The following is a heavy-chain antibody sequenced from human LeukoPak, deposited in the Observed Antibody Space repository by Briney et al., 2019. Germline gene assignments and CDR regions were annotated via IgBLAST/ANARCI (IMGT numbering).Heavy chain of an antibody. Sequence: ASVKVSCKASGYTFTSNYIHWVRQAPGQGLEWMGMIYPRDGSTSYAQKFQGRVTVTRDTSTSTVHMELSGLRSEDTAVYYCARRQIRADYKRFDYWGQGTLVTVSS. CDR1: GYTFTSNY. J-gene: IGHJ4*02. CDR2: IYPRDGST. D-gene: IGHD4-11*01. V-gene: IGHV1-46*01. CDR3: ARRQIRADYKRFDY.